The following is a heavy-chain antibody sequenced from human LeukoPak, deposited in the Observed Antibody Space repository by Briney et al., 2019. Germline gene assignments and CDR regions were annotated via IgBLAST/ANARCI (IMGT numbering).Heavy chain of an antibody. Sequence: GESLKISCKGSGYSFTSYWIGWVRQMPGKGLEWMGIIYPGDSDTRNSPSFQGQVTISADKSISTAYLQWSSLKASDTAMYYCARRYYYDSSGSTFDYWGQGTPVTVSS. J-gene: IGHJ4*02. V-gene: IGHV5-51*01. CDR3: ARRYYYDSSGSTFDY. CDR2: IYPGDSDT. D-gene: IGHD3-22*01. CDR1: GYSFTSYW.